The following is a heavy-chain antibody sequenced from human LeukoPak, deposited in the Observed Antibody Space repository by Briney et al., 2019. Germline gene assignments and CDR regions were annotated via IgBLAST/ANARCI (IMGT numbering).Heavy chain of an antibody. V-gene: IGHV3-21*01. J-gene: IGHJ4*02. Sequence: GRSLRLSCAASGFTFSSYSMNWVRQAPGKGLEWVSSISSSSSYIYYADSVKGRFTISRDNAKNSLYLQMNSLRAEDTAVYYCARDRAYYYDSSSTNFDYWGQGTLVTVSS. CDR1: GFTFSSYS. CDR3: ARDRAYYYDSSSTNFDY. D-gene: IGHD3-22*01. CDR2: ISSSSSYI.